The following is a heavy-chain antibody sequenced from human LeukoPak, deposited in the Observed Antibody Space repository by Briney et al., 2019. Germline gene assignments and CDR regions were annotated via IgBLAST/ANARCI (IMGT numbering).Heavy chain of an antibody. D-gene: IGHD6-13*01. V-gene: IGHV3-23*01. Sequence: GESLRLSCAASGFTFSSYTMSWVRQAPGKGLEWVSGISGGGGSTYYADSVKGRFTISRDNSKNTLYLQMNSLRAEDTAVYYCANYSGSSQWFDYWGQGTLVTVSS. J-gene: IGHJ4*02. CDR2: ISGGGGST. CDR3: ANYSGSSQWFDY. CDR1: GFTFSSYT.